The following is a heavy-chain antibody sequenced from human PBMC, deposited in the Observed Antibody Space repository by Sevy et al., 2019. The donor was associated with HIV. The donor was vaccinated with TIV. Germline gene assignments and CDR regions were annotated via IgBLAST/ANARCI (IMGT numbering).Heavy chain of an antibody. CDR1: GGTFSSYA. D-gene: IGHD3-22*01. CDR3: ARAAMIVVVSTYYYYYGMDV. J-gene: IGHJ6*02. Sequence: ASVKVSCKASGGTFSSYAISWVRQAPGQGLEWMGGIIPIFGTANYAQKFQGRVTITADESTSTAYMELSSLRSEDTAVYYCARAAMIVVVSTYYYYYGMDVWGQGTTVTVSS. V-gene: IGHV1-69*13. CDR2: IIPIFGTA.